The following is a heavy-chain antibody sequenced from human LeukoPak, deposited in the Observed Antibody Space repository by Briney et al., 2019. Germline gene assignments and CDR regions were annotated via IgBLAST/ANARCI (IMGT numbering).Heavy chain of an antibody. Sequence: GGSLRLSCAASGFTFSDYYMSWIRQAPGKGLEWVSYISSSGSTIYYADSVKGRFTISRDNAKNSLYLQMNSLRAEDTAVYYCARANQAYTLYFQHWGQGTLVTVSS. CDR3: ARANQAYTLYFQH. J-gene: IGHJ1*01. D-gene: IGHD2-2*02. CDR2: ISSSGSTI. CDR1: GFTFSDYY. V-gene: IGHV3-11*01.